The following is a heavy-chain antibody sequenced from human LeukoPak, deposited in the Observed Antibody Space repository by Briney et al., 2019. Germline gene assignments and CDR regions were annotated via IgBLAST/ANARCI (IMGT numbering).Heavy chain of an antibody. CDR3: TTAPDSMDC. J-gene: IGHJ4*02. V-gene: IGHV3-15*01. CDR1: GFTFSSYW. Sequence: GGSLRLSCAASGFTFSSYWMHWVRQAPGKGLEWVGRIKSKTDGGTAEYAAPVKGRFTISRDDSQNTMYMQMNSLKAEDTAVYYCTTAPDSMDCWGQGTLVTVSS. D-gene: IGHD3/OR15-3a*01. CDR2: IKSKTDGGTA.